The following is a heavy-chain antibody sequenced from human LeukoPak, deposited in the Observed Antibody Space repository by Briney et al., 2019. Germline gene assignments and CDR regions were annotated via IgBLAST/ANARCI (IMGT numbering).Heavy chain of an antibody. V-gene: IGHV4-34*01. CDR1: GGSFSGYY. CDR2: INHSGST. Sequence: PSETLSLTCAVYGGSFSGYYWSWIRQPPGKGLEWIGEINHSGSTNYNPSLKSRVTISVDTSKNQFSLKLSSVTAADTAIYYCARGACRGGSCYGDFDYWGRGTLVTLSS. CDR3: ARGACRGGSCYGDFDY. J-gene: IGHJ4*02. D-gene: IGHD2-15*01.